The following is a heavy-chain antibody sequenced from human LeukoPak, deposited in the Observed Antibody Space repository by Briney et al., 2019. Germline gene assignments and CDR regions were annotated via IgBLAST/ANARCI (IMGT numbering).Heavy chain of an antibody. CDR1: GFTFSSYA. Sequence: GGSLRLSCAVSGFTFSSYAMSWVRQAPGQGLEWVAFIRSDGSNTYYGDSVKGRFTISRDNSKKILHLQMNSLRPGDTALYYCAIIPLGGRFDYWGQGTLVIVSS. V-gene: IGHV3-30*02. D-gene: IGHD3-10*01. CDR3: AIIPLGGRFDY. CDR2: IRSDGSNT. J-gene: IGHJ4*02.